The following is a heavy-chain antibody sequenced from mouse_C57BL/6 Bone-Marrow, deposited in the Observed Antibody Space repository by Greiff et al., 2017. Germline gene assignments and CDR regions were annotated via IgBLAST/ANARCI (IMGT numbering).Heavy chain of an antibody. D-gene: IGHD2-5*01. V-gene: IGHV1-82*01. J-gene: IGHJ4*01. CDR1: GYAFSSSW. Sequence: QVQLQQSGPELVKPGASVKISCKASGYAFSSSWMNWVKQRPGKGLEWIGRIYPGDGDTNYNGKFKGKATLTADKSSSPAYMQLRSLTSEDSAVDFCARGYYSNYEGAMDYWGQGTSVTVSS. CDR2: IYPGDGDT. CDR3: ARGYYSNYEGAMDY.